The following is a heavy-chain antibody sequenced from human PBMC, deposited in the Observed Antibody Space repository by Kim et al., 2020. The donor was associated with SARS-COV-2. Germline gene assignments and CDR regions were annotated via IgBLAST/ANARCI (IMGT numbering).Heavy chain of an antibody. CDR3: AREFPPLDY. CDR1: GFSLTTYP. CDR2: ISSTGDYQ. V-gene: IGHV3-21*01. J-gene: IGHJ4*02. Sequence: GGSLRLSCAGTGFSLTTYPINWVRQAQGKGLEWVSSISSTGDYQYYADSVRGRFIISRDNAQNSVSLQMNSLTAEDTALYYCAREFPPLDYWGPGTLVT.